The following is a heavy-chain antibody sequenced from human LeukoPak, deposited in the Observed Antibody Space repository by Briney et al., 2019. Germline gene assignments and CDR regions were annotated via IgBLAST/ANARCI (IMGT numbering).Heavy chain of an antibody. CDR2: INHSGST. V-gene: IGHV4-34*01. J-gene: IGHJ4*02. D-gene: IGHD2-2*02. Sequence: SETLSLTCAVYGGTFSGYYWSWIRQPPGKGLEWIGEINHSGSTNYNPSLKSRVTISVDTSKNQFSLKLSSVTAADTAVYYCARWVVPAAIDYWGQGTLVTVSS. CDR3: ARWVVPAAIDY. CDR1: GGTFSGYY.